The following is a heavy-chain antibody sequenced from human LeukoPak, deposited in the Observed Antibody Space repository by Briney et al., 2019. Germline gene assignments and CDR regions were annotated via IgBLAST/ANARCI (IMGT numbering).Heavy chain of an antibody. V-gene: IGHV1-2*02. J-gene: IGHJ4*02. Sequence: GASVKVSCKASGYTFTGYYMHWVRQAPGQGLEWMGWINPNSGGTNYAQKFQGRVTMTRDTSISTAYMELSRLRSDDTAVYYCARSGYDILTGFYPGDSWGQGTLVTVSS. D-gene: IGHD3-9*01. CDR3: ARSGYDILTGFYPGDS. CDR2: INPNSGGT. CDR1: GYTFTGYY.